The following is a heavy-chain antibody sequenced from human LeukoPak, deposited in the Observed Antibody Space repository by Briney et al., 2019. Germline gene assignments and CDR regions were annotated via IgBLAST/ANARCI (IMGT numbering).Heavy chain of an antibody. Sequence: ASVKVSCKASGYTFTGYYIYWVRQAPGQGLEWMGWINPNSGDTNYAQKFQGRVTVTRDTSISTAYMELSRLGSDDTAVYYCARARTWDSWGQGTLVTVSS. CDR3: ARARTWDS. CDR1: GYTFTGYY. V-gene: IGHV1-2*02. J-gene: IGHJ5*01. D-gene: IGHD2-8*01. CDR2: INPNSGDT.